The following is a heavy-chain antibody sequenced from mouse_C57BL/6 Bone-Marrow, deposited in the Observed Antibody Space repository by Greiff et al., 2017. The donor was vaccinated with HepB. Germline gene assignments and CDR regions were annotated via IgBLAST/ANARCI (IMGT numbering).Heavy chain of an antibody. CDR3: ARDGNYGGDYAMDY. D-gene: IGHD2-1*01. CDR2: ISNGGGST. V-gene: IGHV5-12*01. J-gene: IGHJ4*01. CDR1: GFTFSDYY. Sequence: DVHLVESGGGLVQPGGSLKLSCAASGFTFSDYYMYWVRQTPEKRLEWVAYISNGGGSTYYPDTVKGRFTISRDNAKNTLYLQMSRLKSEDTAMYYCARDGNYGGDYAMDYWGQGTSVTVSS.